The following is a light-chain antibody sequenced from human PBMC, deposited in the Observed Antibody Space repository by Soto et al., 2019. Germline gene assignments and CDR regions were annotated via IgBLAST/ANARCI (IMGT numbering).Light chain of an antibody. CDR2: AAS. CDR3: QYYGSSPLT. V-gene: IGKV3-20*01. CDR1: QSVSSSY. J-gene: IGKJ4*01. Sequence: EIVLTQSPGTLSLSPGERGTLSCTASQSVSSSYLDGDQQHPGQDPRLLIYAASIRDTGIPDRFSGSGSGTDFTLTSSRLEPEDFAIYYCQYYGSSPLTFGGGTKVDIK.